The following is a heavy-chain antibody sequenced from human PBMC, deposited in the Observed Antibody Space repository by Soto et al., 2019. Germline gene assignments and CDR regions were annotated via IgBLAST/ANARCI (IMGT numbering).Heavy chain of an antibody. J-gene: IGHJ5*02. V-gene: IGHV4-31*03. Sequence: ASETLSLTCTVSGGSISSGGYYWSWIRHHPGKGLEWIGYIYYSGSTYYNPSLKSRVTISVDTSKNQFSLKLSSVTAADTAVYYCARGRWEVTYYYDSSGYKPRPNWFDPWGQGTLVTV. CDR1: GGSISSGGYY. D-gene: IGHD3-22*01. CDR2: IYYSGST. CDR3: ARGRWEVTYYYDSSGYKPRPNWFDP.